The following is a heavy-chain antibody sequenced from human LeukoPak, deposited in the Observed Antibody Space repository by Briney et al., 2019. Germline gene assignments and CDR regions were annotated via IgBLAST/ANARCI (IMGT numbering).Heavy chain of an antibody. Sequence: SETLSLTCTVSGGSISSSSYYWGWIRQPPGRGLEWIGSIYYSGSTYYNPSLKSRVTISVDTSKNQFSLKLSSVTAADTAVYYCARDSSGWYDDQYYYYGMDVWGQGTTVTVSS. V-gene: IGHV4-39*01. CDR2: IYYSGST. CDR3: ARDSSGWYDDQYYYYGMDV. CDR1: GGSISSSSYY. J-gene: IGHJ6*02. D-gene: IGHD6-19*01.